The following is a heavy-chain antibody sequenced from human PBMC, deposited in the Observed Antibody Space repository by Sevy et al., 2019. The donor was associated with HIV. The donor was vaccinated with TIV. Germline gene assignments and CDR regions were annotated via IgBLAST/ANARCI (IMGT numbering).Heavy chain of an antibody. CDR3: ARDIREGVSSGYTDHDAFDI. V-gene: IGHV3-7*01. J-gene: IGHJ3*02. CDR2: IKQDGSEK. D-gene: IGHD3-22*01. Sequence: GGSLRLSCAASGFTFSSYWMSWVRQAPGKGLEWVANIKQDGSEKYYVDSVKGRFTISRDNAKNSLYLQMNSLRAEDTAGYYCARDIREGVSSGYTDHDAFDIWGQGTMVTVSS. CDR1: GFTFSSYW.